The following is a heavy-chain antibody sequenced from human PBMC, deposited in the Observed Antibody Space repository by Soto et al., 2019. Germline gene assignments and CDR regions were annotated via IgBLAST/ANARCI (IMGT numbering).Heavy chain of an antibody. CDR2: MNPNSGNT. V-gene: IGHV1-8*01. D-gene: IGHD2-21*01. Sequence: VASVKVSCKASGYTFTSYDINWVRQATGQGLEWMGWMNPNSGNTGYEQKFQGRVTMTRNTSISTVYMELSSLRSEDTAVYYCARVRPAIEKAFDYWGQGTLVTVSS. CDR3: ARVRPAIEKAFDY. J-gene: IGHJ4*02. CDR1: GYTFTSYD.